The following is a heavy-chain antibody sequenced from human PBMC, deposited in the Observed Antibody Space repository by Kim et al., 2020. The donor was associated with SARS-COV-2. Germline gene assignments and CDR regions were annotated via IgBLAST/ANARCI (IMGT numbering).Heavy chain of an antibody. V-gene: IGHV3-15*01. J-gene: IGHJ6*02. CDR3: TTDPIVVVPAADDYYSYGMDV. Sequence: GGSLRLSCAASGFTFTHAWMSWVRQAPGKGLESVSRIKSKTDGGTTDYAAPVKGRFTISRDDSKNTLYLQMNSLKTEDTAVYYCTTDPIVVVPAADDYYSYGMDVWGQGTTVTVSS. CDR2: IKSKTDGGTT. CDR1: GFTFTHAW. D-gene: IGHD2-2*01.